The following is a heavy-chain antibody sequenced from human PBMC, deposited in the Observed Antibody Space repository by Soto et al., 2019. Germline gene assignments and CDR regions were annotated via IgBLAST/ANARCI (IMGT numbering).Heavy chain of an antibody. J-gene: IGHJ6*02. V-gene: IGHV3-7*03. CDR1: GFTFSNYW. D-gene: IGHD1-26*01. Sequence: EGQLVESGGGLVQPGGSLRLSCAASGFTFSNYWMTWVRQAPGEGLEWVANIKQDGGEKYFVDSVKGRFTISRDNAKNSLYLHMNSLRAEDTAVYYCAKREDYYYYGMDVWGQGTTVTVSS. CDR2: IKQDGGEK. CDR3: AKREDYYYYGMDV.